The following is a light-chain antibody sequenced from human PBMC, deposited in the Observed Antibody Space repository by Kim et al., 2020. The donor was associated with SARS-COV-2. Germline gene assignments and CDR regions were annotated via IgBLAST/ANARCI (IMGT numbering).Light chain of an antibody. CDR2: DVS. J-gene: IGLJ2*01. V-gene: IGLV2-14*03. CDR1: YEY. CDR3: SSYTTTKTVL. Sequence: YEYVSWYQPRPGIAPRLILYDVSQRPSGISDRFSGSKSGNVASLAISRLQADDEADYYCSSYTTTKTVLFGGGTQLTVL.